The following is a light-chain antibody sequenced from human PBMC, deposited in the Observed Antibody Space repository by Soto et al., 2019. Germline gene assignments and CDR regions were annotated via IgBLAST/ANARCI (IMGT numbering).Light chain of an antibody. J-gene: IGKJ1*01. Sequence: DIQMTQSPSTLSASVGDRVTITCRASQNINIWLAWYQQKPGKAPNLLIYKASTLETGVPSRFSGSGSGTELTLTISSLEPEDFSVNYCQQHRNCHPGTFGQGTKVDIK. CDR1: QNINIW. CDR3: QQHRNCHPGT. V-gene: IGKV1-5*03. CDR2: KAS.